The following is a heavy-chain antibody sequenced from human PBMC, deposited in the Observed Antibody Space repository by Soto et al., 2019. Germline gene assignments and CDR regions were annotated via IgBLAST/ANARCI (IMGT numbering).Heavy chain of an antibody. D-gene: IGHD1-1*01. CDR1: GGSISSSSYY. V-gene: IGHV4-39*01. CDR3: ARLGTLVILSYGMDV. J-gene: IGHJ6*02. CDR2: IYYSGST. Sequence: SETLSLTCTVSGGSISSSSYYWGWIRQPPGKGLEWIGSIYYSGSTYYNPSLKSRVTISVDTSKNQFSLKLSSVTAADTGVYYCARLGTLVILSYGMDVWGQGTTVTVSS.